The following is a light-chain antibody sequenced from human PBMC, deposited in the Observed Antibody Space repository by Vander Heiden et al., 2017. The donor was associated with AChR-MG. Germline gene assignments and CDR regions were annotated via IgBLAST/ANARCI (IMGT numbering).Light chain of an antibody. V-gene: IGKV3-15*01. J-gene: IGKJ5*01. CDR3: QQDNTPIT. CDR2: GAS. CDR1: QSVSSN. Sequence: EIVMTQSPATLSVSPGERATLSCRASQSVSSNLAWYQQKPGQAPRLLIYGASTRANGIPDRFSGSGSGTEFTLTISSRQSEDFAVYYWQQDNTPITFGQGTRLEIK.